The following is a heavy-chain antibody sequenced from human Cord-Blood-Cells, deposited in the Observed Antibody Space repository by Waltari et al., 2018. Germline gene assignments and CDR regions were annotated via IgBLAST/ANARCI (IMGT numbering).Heavy chain of an antibody. CDR1: GFTFSSYW. D-gene: IGHD2-21*02. V-gene: IGHV3-7*01. CDR3: ARVCGGDCYDAFDI. CDR2: IKQDGSEK. J-gene: IGHJ3*02. Sequence: EVQLVESGGGLVQPGGSLILSCAASGFTFSSYWMSWVRQAPGKGLEWVANIKQDGSEKYYVDSVKGRFTISRDNAKNSLYLQMNSLRAEDTAVYYCARVCGGDCYDAFDIWGQGTMVTVSP.